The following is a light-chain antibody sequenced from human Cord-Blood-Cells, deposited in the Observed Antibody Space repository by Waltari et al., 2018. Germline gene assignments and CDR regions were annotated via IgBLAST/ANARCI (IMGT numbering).Light chain of an antibody. CDR3: QQYDNLPRSA. Sequence: DIQMTQSPSSLSASVGDRVTITCQASQDISNHLNWYQQKPGKAPKLLIYDASNLETGVPSRFSGSGSGTDFTFTISSLQPEDIATYYCQQYDNLPRSAFGQGTRLEIK. CDR1: QDISNH. CDR2: DAS. J-gene: IGKJ5*01. V-gene: IGKV1-33*01.